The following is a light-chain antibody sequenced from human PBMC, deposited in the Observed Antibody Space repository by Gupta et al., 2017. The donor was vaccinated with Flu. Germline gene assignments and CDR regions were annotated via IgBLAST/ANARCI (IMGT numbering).Light chain of an antibody. J-gene: IGLJ2*01. V-gene: IGLV2-11*01. Sequence: SAPSHPLPLSWSPRQSGTISCTGTSNDVGRYNCVSWYQQHPGKAPKLMLYDVSERPAGVADRFSGSKSGNTASLTISGLQAEDEADYYCYSDTSSVTVVFGGGTTLTVL. CDR3: YSDTSSVTVV. CDR2: DVS. CDR1: SNDVGRYNC.